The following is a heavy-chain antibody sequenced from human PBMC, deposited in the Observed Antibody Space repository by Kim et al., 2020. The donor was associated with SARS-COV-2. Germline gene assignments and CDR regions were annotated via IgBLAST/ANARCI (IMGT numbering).Heavy chain of an antibody. CDR2: NHSGRT. J-gene: IGHJ4*02. CDR3: ARGLGY. D-gene: IGHD3-10*01. V-gene: IGHV4-34*01. Sequence: NHSGRTNDNPSLKSRVTISVDTSKNQFSLKLGAVTAADTAVYYCARGLGYWGQGTLVTVSS.